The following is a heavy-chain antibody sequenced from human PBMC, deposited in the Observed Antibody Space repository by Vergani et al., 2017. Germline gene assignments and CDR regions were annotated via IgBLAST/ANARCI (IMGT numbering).Heavy chain of an antibody. D-gene: IGHD2-2*01. CDR3: ARDEDIVVVPAAYQH. J-gene: IGHJ1*01. CDR1: GGTFSSYA. V-gene: IGHV1-69*12. CDR2: IIPIFGTA. Sequence: QVQLVQSGAEVKKPGSSVKVSCKASGGTFSSYAISWVRQAPGQRLEWMGGIIPIFGTANYAQKFQGRVTITADESTSTAYMELSSLRSEDTAVYYCARDEDIVVVPAAYQHWGQGTLVTVSS.